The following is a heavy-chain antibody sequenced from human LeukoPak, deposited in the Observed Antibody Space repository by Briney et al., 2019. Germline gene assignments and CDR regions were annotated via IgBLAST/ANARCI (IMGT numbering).Heavy chain of an antibody. CDR2: IYYTGST. V-gene: IGHV4-39*07. D-gene: IGHD6-19*01. J-gene: IGHJ4*02. CDR3: ARDIGSSGWLFDY. CDR1: GGSITNNNYY. Sequence: KPSETLSLTCTVSGGSITNNNYYWGWFRQPPGKGLIWLGTIYYTGSTYYNPSLRSRVTMSVDTSTNQFSLKLSSVTAADTAVYYCARDIGSSGWLFDYWGQGTLVTVSS.